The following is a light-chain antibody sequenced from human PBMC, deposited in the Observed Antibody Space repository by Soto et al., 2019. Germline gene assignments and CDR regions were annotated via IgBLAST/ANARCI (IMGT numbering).Light chain of an antibody. CDR2: KAS. J-gene: IGKJ1*01. Sequence: DIQMTQSPSTLSGSVGDRVTITCRASQTISSWLAWYQQKPGKAPKLLIYKASTLISGVPSRFSGGGSGTEFTLTISSLHPDEFATYYCQHYNSYLEAFGQGTKLDIK. CDR3: QHYNSYLEA. V-gene: IGKV1-5*03. CDR1: QTISSW.